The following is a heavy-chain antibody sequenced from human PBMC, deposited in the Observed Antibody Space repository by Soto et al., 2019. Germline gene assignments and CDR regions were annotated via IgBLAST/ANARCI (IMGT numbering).Heavy chain of an antibody. J-gene: IGHJ4*02. CDR1: GYTFTSYG. V-gene: IGHV1-18*01. Sequence: GASVKVACKASGYTFTSYGISWVRQAPGQGLEWMGWISAYNGNTNYAQKLQGRVTMTTDTSTSTAYMELRSLRSDDTAVYYCARTAEDIVVVPAATIFDYWGQGTLVTVSS. CDR2: ISAYNGNT. D-gene: IGHD2-2*01. CDR3: ARTAEDIVVVPAATIFDY.